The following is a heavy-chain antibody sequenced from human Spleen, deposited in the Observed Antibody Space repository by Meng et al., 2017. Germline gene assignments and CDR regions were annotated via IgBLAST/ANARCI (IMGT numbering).Heavy chain of an antibody. V-gene: IGHV1-2*06. CDR2: INPDTGDT. J-gene: IGHJ4*02. Sequence: QGQRVQSGAELKKPGASGKVSCKPSGYTFTAYYIHWVRQAPGQGLEWMGHINPDTGDTLYAQKFQGRVSMTGDTSISTAYVELSGLRSDDTAVYYCARDENISLGKLFGDYWGQGTLVTVSS. D-gene: IGHD2-21*01. CDR3: ARDENISLGKLFGDY. CDR1: GYTFTAYY.